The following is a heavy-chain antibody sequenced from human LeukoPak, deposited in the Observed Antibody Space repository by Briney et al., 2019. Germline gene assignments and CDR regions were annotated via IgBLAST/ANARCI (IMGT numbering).Heavy chain of an antibody. V-gene: IGHV1-18*04. CDR3: AREGESRKLDS. CDR2: ISPYNGHT. Sequence: ASVKVSCKASGYTFTSYYMHWVRQAPGQGLEWMGWISPYNGHTKYAHSLQGRVTMTTDTSTSTAFMELRSLMSDDTAVYFCAREGESRKLDSWGQGTLVTVSS. J-gene: IGHJ5*01. CDR1: GYTFTSYY. D-gene: IGHD1-26*01.